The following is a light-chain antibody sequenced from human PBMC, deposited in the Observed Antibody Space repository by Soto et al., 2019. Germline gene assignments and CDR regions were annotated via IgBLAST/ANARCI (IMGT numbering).Light chain of an antibody. CDR3: MQALQSPYT. CDR2: LGS. CDR1: QSLLHSNGYNY. V-gene: IGKV2-28*01. J-gene: IGKJ2*01. Sequence: DIVMTQSPLSLPVTPGEPASISCRSSQSLLHSNGYNYLDWYLQKPGQSPQLLISLGSNRASGGPGRFSGSGSATDFTLNIARVEAEDFGVYYFMQALQSPYTFGQGTKLEIK.